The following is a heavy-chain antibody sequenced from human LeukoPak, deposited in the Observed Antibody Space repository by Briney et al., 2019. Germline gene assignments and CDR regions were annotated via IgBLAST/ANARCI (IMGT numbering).Heavy chain of an antibody. V-gene: IGHV3-74*01. CDR3: AKRTMVRGVQFDAFDI. Sequence: GGSLRLSCAASGLTFSSYWMHWVRQAPGKGLVWVSRINSDGSTTTYADSVKGRFTISRDNSENTLYLQMNSLRAEDTAVYYCAKRTMVRGVQFDAFDIWGQGTMVTVSS. CDR2: INSDGSTT. D-gene: IGHD3-10*01. CDR1: GLTFSSYW. J-gene: IGHJ3*02.